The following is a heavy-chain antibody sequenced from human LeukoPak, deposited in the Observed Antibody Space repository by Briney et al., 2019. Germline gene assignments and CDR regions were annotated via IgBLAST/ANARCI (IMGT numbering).Heavy chain of an antibody. D-gene: IGHD3-9*01. V-gene: IGHV4-4*07. Sequence: PSETLSLTCTVSGGSLSSYSWSWIRQPAGKGLEWIGRIYTSGSTSYNPSLTSRVSMSLDTSKKQISLKLSSVTAADTAVYYCARETLTFPDFSGQGTLVTVSS. J-gene: IGHJ4*02. CDR2: IYTSGST. CDR3: ARETLTFPDF. CDR1: GGSLSSYS.